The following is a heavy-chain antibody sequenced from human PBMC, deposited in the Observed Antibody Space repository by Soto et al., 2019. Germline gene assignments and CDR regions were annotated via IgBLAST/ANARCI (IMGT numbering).Heavy chain of an antibody. CDR2: ISASGGST. V-gene: IGHV3-23*01. CDR3: VKLLYGYSYYGLDA. J-gene: IGHJ6*02. Sequence: GGSLRLSCAASGFTFSGNAMSWVRQTPGKGLEWVSAISASGGSTYNADSVKGRFTISRDNSKNTLYLQMSSLRVEDTAIYYCVKLLYGYSYYGLDAWGQGTTVTVSS. CDR1: GFTFSGNA. D-gene: IGHD3-10*01.